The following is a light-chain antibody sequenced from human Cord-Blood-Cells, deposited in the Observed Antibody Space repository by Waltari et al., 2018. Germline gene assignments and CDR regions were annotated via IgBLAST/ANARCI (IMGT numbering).Light chain of an antibody. J-gene: IGKJ4*01. CDR1: QDISNY. V-gene: IGKV1-33*01. CDR3: QQYDNRPRS. Sequence: DIQMTQSPSSLSASVGDRVTITCQASQDISNYLNWYQQKPGKAPKLLIYDASNLETGVPSSCRGRGSGTDFTFPISSRQPEDIAAYYGQQYDNRPRSFGGGTKGEIK. CDR2: DAS.